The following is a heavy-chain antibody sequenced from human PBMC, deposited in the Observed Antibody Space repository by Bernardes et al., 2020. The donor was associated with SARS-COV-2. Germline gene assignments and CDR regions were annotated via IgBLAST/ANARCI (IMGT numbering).Heavy chain of an antibody. CDR3: ARPLDIVGEGGWFDP. D-gene: IGHD1-26*01. J-gene: IGHJ5*02. CDR2: IYYTGST. Sequence: ETLSLTCTVSGGSISRSSYYWGWIRQPPGKGLEWIGDIYYTGSTFYNPSLKSRVTISVDTSKNQFSLKLSSVTAADTAVYYCARPLDIVGEGGWFDPWGQGTLVTVSS. CDR1: GGSISRSSYY. V-gene: IGHV4-39*01.